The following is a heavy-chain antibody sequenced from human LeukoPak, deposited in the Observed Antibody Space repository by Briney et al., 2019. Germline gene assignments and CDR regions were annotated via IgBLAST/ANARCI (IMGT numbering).Heavy chain of an antibody. D-gene: IGHD2-15*01. CDR1: GFTFSSYA. CDR3: ARAKGSSLYYYYYMDV. J-gene: IGHJ6*03. CDR2: IYSGGST. Sequence: GGSLRLSCAASGFTFSSYAMSWVRQAPGKGLEWVSVIYSGGSTYYADSVKGRFTISRDNSKNTLYLQMNSLRAEDTAVYYCARAKGSSLYYYYYMDVWGKGTTVTISS. V-gene: IGHV3-53*01.